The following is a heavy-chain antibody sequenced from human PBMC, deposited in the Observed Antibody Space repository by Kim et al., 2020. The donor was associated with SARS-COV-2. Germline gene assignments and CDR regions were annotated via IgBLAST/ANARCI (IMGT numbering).Heavy chain of an antibody. D-gene: IGHD5-18*01. CDR1: GFTFRNHA. J-gene: IGHJ4*01. CDR2: IAASGAIP. V-gene: IGHV3-23*01. Sequence: GGSLRLSCAASGFTFRNHAMSWVRQAPGKGLEWLSGIAASGAIPYYADSVKGRFTVSRDNSKNTLHLQMNNLRVEDTAIYFCAKHHRYGGYDCFDSWGHGTQVTVSS. CDR3: AKHHRYGGYDCFDS.